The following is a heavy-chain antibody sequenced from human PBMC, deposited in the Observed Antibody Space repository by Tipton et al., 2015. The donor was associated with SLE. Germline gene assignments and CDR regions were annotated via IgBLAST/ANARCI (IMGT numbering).Heavy chain of an antibody. CDR1: GGSISSHY. D-gene: IGHD1-1*01. CDR2: IYHSGST. CDR3: ARGGTLSQYYYGMDV. Sequence: TLSLTCTVSGGSISSHYWSWIRQSPGKGLEWIGYIYHSGSTRYNPSLKSRVIISVDTSKNQFSLKLTSVTAADTAVYYCARGGTLSQYYYGMDVWGQGTTVTVSS. V-gene: IGHV4-59*11. J-gene: IGHJ6*02.